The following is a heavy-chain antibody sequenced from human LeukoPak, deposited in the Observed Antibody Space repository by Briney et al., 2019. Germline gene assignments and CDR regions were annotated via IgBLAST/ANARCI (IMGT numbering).Heavy chain of an antibody. D-gene: IGHD3-22*01. J-gene: IGHJ4*02. CDR1: GFTFSSYA. V-gene: IGHV3-23*01. Sequence: GGSLRLSCAASGFTFSSYALDWVGLAPGKGVDWVSSLCNRDDMTDYADSVKGGFTISRDNSKNTLYLQMNSLRAEDTAVYYCAKGATGPSGHFLDWGQGTLVTVSS. CDR2: LCNRDDMT. CDR3: AKGATGPSGHFLD.